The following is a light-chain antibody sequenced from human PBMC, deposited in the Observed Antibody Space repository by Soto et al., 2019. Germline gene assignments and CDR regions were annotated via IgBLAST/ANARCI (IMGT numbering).Light chain of an antibody. CDR2: TND. J-gene: IGLJ2*01. CDR3: ATWDDSLDGPV. CDR1: SSNIGAGFD. Sequence: QLVLTQPPSVSGAPGQRVTISCTGNSSNIGAGFDVHWYQQLPGTAPKLLIYTNDLRPSGVPDRFSASRSGTSASLAISGLQSEDEANFYCATWDDSLDGPVFGGGTKLTVL. V-gene: IGLV1-40*01.